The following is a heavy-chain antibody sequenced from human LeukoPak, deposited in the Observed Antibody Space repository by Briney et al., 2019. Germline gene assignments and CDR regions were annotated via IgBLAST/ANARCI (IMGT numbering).Heavy chain of an antibody. V-gene: IGHV4-30-4*01. CDR2: IYYSGST. Sequence: PSETLSLTCTVSGASISSGYYYWSWIRQPPGKGLEWIGYIYYSGSTYYNPSLKSRVTISVDTSKNQFSLKLSSVTAADTAVYYCASYCSSTSCYGGDPDDDFDIWGQGSMVTVSS. CDR3: ASYCSSTSCYGGDPDDDFDI. D-gene: IGHD2-2*01. CDR1: GASISSGYYY. J-gene: IGHJ3*02.